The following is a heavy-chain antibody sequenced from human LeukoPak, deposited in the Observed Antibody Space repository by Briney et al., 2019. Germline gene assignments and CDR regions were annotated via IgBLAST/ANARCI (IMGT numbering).Heavy chain of an antibody. CDR1: GASITGYY. CDR3: ARYMRASGTYDFDY. Sequence: PSETLSLTCSVPGASITGYYWSWIRQTPGKGLEWLGYVYYTGSTNYNPSFQSRVTITVDTSNNRFSLNLRSMTAADTAVYFCARYMRASGTYDFDYWGRGTLVTVSS. J-gene: IGHJ4*02. CDR2: VYYTGST. V-gene: IGHV4-59*13. D-gene: IGHD3-16*01.